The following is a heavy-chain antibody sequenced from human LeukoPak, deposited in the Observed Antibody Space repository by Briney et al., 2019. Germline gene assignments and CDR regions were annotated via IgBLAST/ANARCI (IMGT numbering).Heavy chain of an antibody. V-gene: IGHV3-48*04. D-gene: IGHD6-13*01. CDR1: GFTFGSYA. CDR3: ARVRGSSSFDY. Sequence: PGGSLRLSCVASGFTFGSYAMCWVRQAPGKGLEWVSYISSSGSTIYYADSVKGRFTISRDNAKNSLYLQMNSLRAEDTAVYYCARVRGSSSFDYWGQGTLVTVSS. CDR2: ISSSGSTI. J-gene: IGHJ4*02.